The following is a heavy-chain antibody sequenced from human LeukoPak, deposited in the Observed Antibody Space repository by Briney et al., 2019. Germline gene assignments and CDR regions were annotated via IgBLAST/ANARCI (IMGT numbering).Heavy chain of an antibody. J-gene: IGHJ4*02. CDR3: AKHPSSWPGTYFDY. CDR1: GFTFSSYG. Sequence: GGSLRLSCAASGFTFSSYGMSWVRQAPGKGLEWVSAISGSGGDTYYADSVKGRFTISRDNSKNTLYLQMNSLRAEDTAVYYCAKHPSSWPGTYFDYWGQGTLVTVSS. D-gene: IGHD6-13*01. CDR2: ISGSGGDT. V-gene: IGHV3-23*01.